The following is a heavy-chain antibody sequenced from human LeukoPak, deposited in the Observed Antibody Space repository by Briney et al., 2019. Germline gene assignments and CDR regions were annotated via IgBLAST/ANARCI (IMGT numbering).Heavy chain of an antibody. CDR1: GYSISSGYY. V-gene: IGHV4-61*02. CDR3: ARDNGGIFGPNWFDP. CDR2: IYTSGST. Sequence: PSETLSLTCTVSGYSISSGYYWSWIRQPAGKGLEWIGRIYTSGSTNYNPSLKSRVTISVDTSKNQFSLKLSSVTAADTAVYYCARDNGGIFGPNWFDPWGQGTLVTVSS. J-gene: IGHJ5*02. D-gene: IGHD3-3*01.